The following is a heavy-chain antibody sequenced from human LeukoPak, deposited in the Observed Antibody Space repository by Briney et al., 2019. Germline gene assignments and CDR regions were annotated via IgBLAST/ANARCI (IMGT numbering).Heavy chain of an antibody. J-gene: IGHJ4*02. CDR2: IYYSGST. CDR3: ARDNGDYVDY. Sequence: SXGXYYWSWIRXHPGKGLEWIGYIYYSGSTYYNPSLKSRVTISVDTSKNQFSLKLSSVTAADTAVYYCARDNGDYVDYWGQGTLVTVSS. V-gene: IGHV4-31*02. CDR1: SXGXYY. D-gene: IGHD4-17*01.